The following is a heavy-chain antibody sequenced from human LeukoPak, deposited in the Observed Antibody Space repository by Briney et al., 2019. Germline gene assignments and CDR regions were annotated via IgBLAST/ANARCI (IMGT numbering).Heavy chain of an antibody. CDR1: GYTSSDYY. Sequence: ASVKVSCKASGYTSSDYYMHWVRQAPGQGLEWMGWINPNNGVTNYAQKFQGRVTMTRDTSISTAFMELSGLRSDDTAVYYCAKVQLGLQPSVNFDSWGQGSLVTVSS. CDR3: AKVQLGLQPSVNFDS. V-gene: IGHV1-2*02. CDR2: INPNNGVT. J-gene: IGHJ4*02. D-gene: IGHD5-18*01.